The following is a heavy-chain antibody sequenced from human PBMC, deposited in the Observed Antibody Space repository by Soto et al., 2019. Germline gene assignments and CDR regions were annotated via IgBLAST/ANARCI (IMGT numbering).Heavy chain of an antibody. D-gene: IGHD2-2*01. J-gene: IGHJ4*02. V-gene: IGHV3-21*01. CDR1: GFAFNNYG. CDR2: ISKSDYT. CDR3: AREDSIIIPAVSDF. Sequence: GGSLRLSCTVSGFAFNNYGINWVRQAPGKGLEWVSSISKSDYTYYSDSVKGRLTISRDNAKNSVSLQMNTLRVEDTAVYYCAREDSIIIPAVSDFWGQGTLVTVSS.